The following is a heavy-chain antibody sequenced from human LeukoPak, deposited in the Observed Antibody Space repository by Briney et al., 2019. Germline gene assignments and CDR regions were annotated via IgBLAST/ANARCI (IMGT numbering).Heavy chain of an antibody. CDR2: IYHSGST. V-gene: IGHV4-30-2*01. CDR3: ARDEYSSSSPDY. Sequence: SETLSLTCTVSGGSISSGGYYWSWIRQPPGKGLEWIGYIYHSGSTYYNPSLKSRVTISVDRSKNQFSLKLSSVTAADTAVYYCARDEYSSSSPDYWGQGTLVTVSS. CDR1: GGSISSGGYY. D-gene: IGHD6-6*01. J-gene: IGHJ4*02.